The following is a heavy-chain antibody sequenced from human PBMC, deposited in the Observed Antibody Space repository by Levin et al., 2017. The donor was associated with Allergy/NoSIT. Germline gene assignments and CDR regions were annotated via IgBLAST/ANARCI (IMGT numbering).Heavy chain of an antibody. J-gene: IGHJ4*02. V-gene: IGHV3-23*01. CDR1: DFIFENYA. CDR2: ISGSGGST. CDR3: ARGMLGIGGTIYDY. D-gene: IGHD1-7*01. Sequence: GGSLRLSCTASDFIFENYAMSWVRQAPGEGLEWVSAISGSGGSTFYADSVQGRFTISRDNSKNTLFLEMNSLRVEDTAVYYCARGMLGIGGTIYDYWGQGSLVTVSS.